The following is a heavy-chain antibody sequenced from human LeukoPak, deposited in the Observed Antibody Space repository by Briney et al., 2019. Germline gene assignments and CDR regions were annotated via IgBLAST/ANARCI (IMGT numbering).Heavy chain of an antibody. CDR3: ARDRSSSGYYESNWFDP. Sequence: GGSLRLPCAASGFTFSSYWMSWVRQAPGKGLEWVANIKQDGSEKYYVDSVKGRFTISRDNAKNSLYLQMNSLRAEDTAVYYCARDRSSSGYYESNWFDPWGQGTLVTVSS. V-gene: IGHV3-7*01. J-gene: IGHJ5*02. CDR2: IKQDGSEK. D-gene: IGHD3-22*01. CDR1: GFTFSSYW.